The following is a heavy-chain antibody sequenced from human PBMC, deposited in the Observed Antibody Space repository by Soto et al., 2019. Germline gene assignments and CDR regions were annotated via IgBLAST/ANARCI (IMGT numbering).Heavy chain of an antibody. V-gene: IGHV4-4*02. D-gene: IGHD1-26*01. CDR2: IYHSGST. J-gene: IGHJ6*02. CDR1: GDSISSSNW. CDR3: ARVSGSYSYGMDV. Sequence: QVQLQESGPGLVKPSGTLSLTCAVSGDSISSSNWWSWVRQPPGKGLEWIGEIYHSGSTNYNPSLKSRVTISGDKSKNQFSLKLSSVTAEDTAVYYCARVSGSYSYGMDVWGQGTTVTVSS.